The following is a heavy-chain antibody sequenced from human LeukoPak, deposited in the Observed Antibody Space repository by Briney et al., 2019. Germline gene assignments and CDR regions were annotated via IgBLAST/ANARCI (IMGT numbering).Heavy chain of an antibody. CDR2: INPNSGGT. V-gene: IGHV1-2*06. J-gene: IGHJ4*02. CDR1: GYSFTGYY. D-gene: IGHD6-19*01. CDR3: ARVYSSGWYEY. Sequence: ASVKVSCKASGYSFTGYYMHWVRQAPGQGLEWMGRINPNSGGTNYAQKFQGRVTMTRDTSISTAYIELSRLRSDDTAVYFCARVYSSGWYEYWGQGSLVTVSS.